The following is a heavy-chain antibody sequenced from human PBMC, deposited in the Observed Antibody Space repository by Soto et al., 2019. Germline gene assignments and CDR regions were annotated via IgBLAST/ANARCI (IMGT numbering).Heavy chain of an antibody. J-gene: IGHJ4*02. D-gene: IGHD4-17*01. CDR1: GFTFSSYC. CDR2: IWYDGSNK. CDR3: ARSEVTTRYNYFDY. Sequence: QVQLVESGGGVVQPGRSLRLSCAASGFTFSSYCMHWVRQAPGKGLEWVAVIWYDGSNKYYADSVKGRFTISRDNSKNTLYLQMNSLRAEDTAVYYCARSEVTTRYNYFDYWGQGNLVTVSS. V-gene: IGHV3-33*01.